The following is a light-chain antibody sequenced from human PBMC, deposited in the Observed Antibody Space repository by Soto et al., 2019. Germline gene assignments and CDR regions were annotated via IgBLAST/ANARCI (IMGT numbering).Light chain of an antibody. Sequence: IVLTQSPATLALSPGGRATLSSRASQSVSLSLAWSQQKHGQATRLLIYDASKRAYGFPARFSGSGSGTDFTLTIRSIEPEDFAVYYCQERTGWPPWTFGQGTKVDI. V-gene: IGKV3-11*01. CDR3: QERTGWPPWT. J-gene: IGKJ1*01. CDR1: QSVSLS. CDR2: DAS.